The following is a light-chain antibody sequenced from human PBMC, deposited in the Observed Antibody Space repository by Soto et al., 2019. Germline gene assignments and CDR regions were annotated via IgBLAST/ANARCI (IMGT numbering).Light chain of an antibody. V-gene: IGKV1-5*03. CDR2: KAS. CDR1: QSISSW. CDR3: QQYNSYSWT. J-gene: IGKJ1*01. Sequence: DIQMTQSPSTLSASVGDRVTITCRASQSISSWLAWYQQKPGKAPKLLIYKASSLESGVPSRFSGSGSGTEFTLTISSLQPDDFATYSCQQYNSYSWTFGQGTEVGIK.